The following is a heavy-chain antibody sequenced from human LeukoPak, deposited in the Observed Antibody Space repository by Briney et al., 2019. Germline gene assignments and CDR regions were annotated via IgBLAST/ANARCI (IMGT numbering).Heavy chain of an antibody. CDR2: IYYSGST. Sequence: SETLSLTCTVSGGSLSSYYWSWIRQPPGKGLEWIGYIYYSGSTNYNPSLKSRVTISVDTSKNQFSLKLSSVTAADTAVYYCAREAYDSSGYSDYWGQGTLVTVSS. D-gene: IGHD3-22*01. CDR1: GGSLSSYY. CDR3: AREAYDSSGYSDY. V-gene: IGHV4-59*01. J-gene: IGHJ4*02.